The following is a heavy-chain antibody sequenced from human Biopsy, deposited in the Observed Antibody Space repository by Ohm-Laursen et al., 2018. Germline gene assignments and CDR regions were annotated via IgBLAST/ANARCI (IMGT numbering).Heavy chain of an antibody. CDR3: ARGGIAVAGTNFDY. V-gene: IGHV3-66*01. J-gene: IGHJ4*02. D-gene: IGHD6-19*01. Sequence: SLRLSCSASGVTLSGYGMNWVRQAPGKGLEWVSVIYSGGSTYYADSVKGRFTISRDNSKNTLYLQMNSLRAEDTAVYYCARGGIAVAGTNFDYWGQGTLVTVSS. CDR2: IYSGGST. CDR1: GVTLSGYG.